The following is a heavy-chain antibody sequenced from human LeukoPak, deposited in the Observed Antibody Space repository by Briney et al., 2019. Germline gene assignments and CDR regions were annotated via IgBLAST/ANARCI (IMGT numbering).Heavy chain of an antibody. V-gene: IGHV3-74*01. CDR2: INSDGSST. CDR3: AKSSTYSGSLIDY. Sequence: GGSLRLSCAASGFTFSSYWMHWVRQAPGKGLVWVSRINSDGSSTSYADSVKGRFTISRDNSKNTLYLQVNSLRAEDTAVYYCAKSSTYSGSLIDYWGQGTLVSVSS. D-gene: IGHD1-26*01. CDR1: GFTFSSYW. J-gene: IGHJ4*02.